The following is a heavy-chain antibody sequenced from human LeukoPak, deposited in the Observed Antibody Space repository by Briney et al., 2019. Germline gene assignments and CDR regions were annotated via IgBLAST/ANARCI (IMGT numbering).Heavy chain of an antibody. CDR2: INPSGGST. D-gene: IGHD2-15*01. J-gene: IGHJ4*02. CDR1: GGTFSSYA. V-gene: IGHV1-46*01. Sequence: ASVNVSCKASGGTFSSYAISWVRQAPGQGLEWMGIINPSGGSTSYAQKFQGRVTMTRDTSTSTVYMELSSLRSEDTAVYYCARDGSDGNDYWGQGTLVTVSS. CDR3: ARDGSDGNDY.